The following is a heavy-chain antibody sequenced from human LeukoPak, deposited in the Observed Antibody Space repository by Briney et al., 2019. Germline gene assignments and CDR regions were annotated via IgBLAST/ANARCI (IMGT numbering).Heavy chain of an antibody. J-gene: IGHJ4*02. CDR3: TTGGYYFDY. V-gene: IGHV3-15*01. CDR2: IKSIVDGGTI. CDR1: GFTFSNGW. Sequence: GGSLRLSCAGSGFTFSNGWVNWVRQAPGKGLEWVGRIKSIVDGGTIDYAAPVKGRFTISRDDSKNTVYLQMNGLKTEDTAAYYCTTGGYYFDYWGQGTLVTVSS.